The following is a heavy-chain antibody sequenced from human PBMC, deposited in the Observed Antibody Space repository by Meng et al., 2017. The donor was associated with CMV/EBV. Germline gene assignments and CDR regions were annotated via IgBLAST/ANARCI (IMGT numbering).Heavy chain of an antibody. CDR2: IKQEGSEK. D-gene: IGHD5-12*01. V-gene: IGHV3-7*01. Sequence: GESLKISCAASGFTFSSYWMSWVRQAPGKGLEWVANIKQEGSEKYYVDSVKGRFTISRDNAKNSLYLQMNSLRAEDTAVYYCARERTYLRGYSGYDFRYFDYWGQGTLVTVSS. J-gene: IGHJ4*02. CDR3: ARERTYLRGYSGYDFRYFDY. CDR1: GFTFSSYW.